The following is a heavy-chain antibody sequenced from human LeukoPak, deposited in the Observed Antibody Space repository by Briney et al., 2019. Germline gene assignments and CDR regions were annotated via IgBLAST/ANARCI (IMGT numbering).Heavy chain of an antibody. CDR2: INPNSGGT. CDR1: GYTFTSYG. V-gene: IGHV1-2*04. J-gene: IGHJ4*02. CDR3: ARARQTSKDYYDSSALDY. Sequence: ASVKVSCKASGYTFTSYGISWVRQAPGQGLEWMGWINPNSGGTNYAQKFQGWVTMTRDTSISTAYMELSRLRSDDTAVYYCARARQTSKDYYDSSALDYWGQGTLVTVSS. D-gene: IGHD3-22*01.